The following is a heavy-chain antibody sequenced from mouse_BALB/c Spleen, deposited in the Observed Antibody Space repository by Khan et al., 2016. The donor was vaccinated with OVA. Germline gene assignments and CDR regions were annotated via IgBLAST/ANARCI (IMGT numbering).Heavy chain of an antibody. D-gene: IGHD2-14*01. Sequence: VQLKQSGAELVRPGALVRLSCKASGFNIKDYYMHWVKQRPGQGLEWIGWIDPDNGNTIYDPRFQGKASITADTSSNTAYLQLSSLTTEDTAVYYCARGEVRLAYWGKGTLVTVSA. J-gene: IGHJ3*01. CDR3: ARGEVRLAY. CDR2: IDPDNGNT. V-gene: IGHV14-1*02. CDR1: GFNIKDYY.